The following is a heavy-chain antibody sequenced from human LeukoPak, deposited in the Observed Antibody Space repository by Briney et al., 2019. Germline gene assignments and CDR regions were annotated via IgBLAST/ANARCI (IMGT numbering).Heavy chain of an antibody. J-gene: IGHJ4*02. CDR3: AKERSYYYDSSGYYHYYFDY. CDR1: GFTFSSYG. D-gene: IGHD3-22*01. CDR2: IRYDGSNK. V-gene: IGHV3-30*02. Sequence: GGSLRLSCAASGFTFSSYGMHWVRQAPGKGLEWVAFIRYDGSNKYYADSVKGRFTISRDNSKNTLYLQMNSLRAEDTAVYYCAKERSYYYDSSGYYHYYFDYWGQGTLVTVSS.